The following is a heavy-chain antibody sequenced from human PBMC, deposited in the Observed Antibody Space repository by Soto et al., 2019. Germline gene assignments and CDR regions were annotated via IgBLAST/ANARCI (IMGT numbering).Heavy chain of an antibody. J-gene: IGHJ6*02. V-gene: IGHV1-8*01. CDR1: GYTFTNYD. Sequence: QVHLVQSGAEVKQPGASVRVSCKASGYTFTNYDITWVRQATGQGLEWMGWMNPDSENTGSPQKFQGRVTMTVNTSINPAYMELTGLRSEYTAVYYGTRAQFEFGSYFGLDVWGQGTTVTVSS. CDR2: MNPDSENT. CDR3: TRAQFEFGSYFGLDV. D-gene: IGHD3-10*01.